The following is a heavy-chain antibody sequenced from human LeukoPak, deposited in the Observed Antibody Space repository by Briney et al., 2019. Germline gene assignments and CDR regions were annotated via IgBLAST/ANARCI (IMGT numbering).Heavy chain of an antibody. CDR1: GGSISTSSYY. CDR3: ARHRRSSWYLDY. Sequence: NPSETLSLTCTVSGGSISTSSYYWGWIRQPPRKGPEWIGSMFYSGSTYYNPSLKSRVTISVDTPRNEFSLKLRSVTAADTAVYYCARHRRSSWYLDYWGQGTLVTVSS. J-gene: IGHJ4*02. CDR2: MFYSGST. V-gene: IGHV4-39*01. D-gene: IGHD6-13*01.